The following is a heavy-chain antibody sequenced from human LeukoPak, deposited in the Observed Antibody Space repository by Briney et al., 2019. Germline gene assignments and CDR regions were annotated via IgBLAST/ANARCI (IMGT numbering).Heavy chain of an antibody. Sequence: SETLSLTCTVSGGSISSSSYYWGWIRQPPGKGLEWIGSIYYSGSTYYNPSLKSRVTISVDTSKNQFSLKLSSVTAADTAVYYCARELARSFQVMGYWGQGTLVSISS. CDR3: ARELARSFQVMGY. D-gene: IGHD3-16*01. J-gene: IGHJ4*02. CDR1: GGSISSSSYY. V-gene: IGHV4-39*07. CDR2: IYYSGST.